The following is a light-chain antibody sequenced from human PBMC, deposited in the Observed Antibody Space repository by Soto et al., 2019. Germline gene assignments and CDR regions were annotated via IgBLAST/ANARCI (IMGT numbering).Light chain of an antibody. CDR1: HSFSSNF. J-gene: IGKJ1*01. V-gene: IGKV3-20*01. CDR3: QQYGGSSWT. Sequence: ESVLTQSPGPLSLSPGERATLSCRASHSFSSNFLAWYQQNPGQAPRLIIYGASSRAPGIPDRFSGRGSGTDFTLTITRLEPEDVSVYYCQQYGGSSWTFGQGTKVDIK. CDR2: GAS.